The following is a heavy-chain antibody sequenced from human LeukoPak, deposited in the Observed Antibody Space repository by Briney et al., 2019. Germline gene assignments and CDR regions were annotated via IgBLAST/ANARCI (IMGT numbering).Heavy chain of an antibody. CDR1: GFSFSDYG. D-gene: IGHD3-10*01. CDR2: IRYDGSNK. J-gene: IGHJ4*02. V-gene: IGHV3-30*02. CDR3: AKAQYYYGSGIDY. Sequence: GGSLRLSCVASGFSFSDYGMHWVRQTPGKGLEWVAFIRYDGSNKYYADSVKGRFTISRDNSKNTLYLQMNSLRAEDTAVYYCAKAQYYYGSGIDYWGQGTLVTVSS.